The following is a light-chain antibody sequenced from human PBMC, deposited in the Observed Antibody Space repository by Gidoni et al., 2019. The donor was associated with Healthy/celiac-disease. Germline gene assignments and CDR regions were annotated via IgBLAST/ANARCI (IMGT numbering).Light chain of an antibody. CDR3: MQARQTPFT. CDR2: LGS. CDR1: QSLLHRNGYNY. V-gene: IGKV2-28*01. Sequence: DIVMTHSPLSLPVTPGEPASISCRSSQSLLHRNGYNYLDWYLQKPGQSPQLLIYLGSNRASGVPDRFSGSGSGTDFTLKISRVEAEDVGVYYCMQARQTPFTFGPGTKVDIK. J-gene: IGKJ3*01.